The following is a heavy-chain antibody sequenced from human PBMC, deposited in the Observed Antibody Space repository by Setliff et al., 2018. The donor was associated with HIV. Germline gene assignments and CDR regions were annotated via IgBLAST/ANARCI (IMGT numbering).Heavy chain of an antibody. CDR2: ISRSSTYI. Sequence: GGSLRLSCAASGFTFSTYWMIWVRQAPGKGLEWVSSISRSSTYIYYADSVKGRFAISRDNAKNSLYLQMNSLRAEDTAVYYCARAPSPSYYYDSSGYYYAYYFDYWGQGTLVTVSS. D-gene: IGHD3-22*01. CDR1: GFTFSTYW. V-gene: IGHV3-21*06. CDR3: ARAPSPSYYYDSSGYYYAYYFDY. J-gene: IGHJ4*02.